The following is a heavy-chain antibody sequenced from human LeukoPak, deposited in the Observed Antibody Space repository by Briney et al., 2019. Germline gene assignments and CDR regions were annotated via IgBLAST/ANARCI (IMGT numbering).Heavy chain of an antibody. V-gene: IGHV4-4*07. CDR3: AGEGSSGWCDY. CDR1: GGSISSYY. J-gene: IGHJ4*02. D-gene: IGHD6-19*01. CDR2: IYASGGT. Sequence: PSETLSLTCTVSGGSISSYYWSWIRQPAGKGLEWIGRIYASGGTNYNPSLKSRVTISVDKSKNQFSLKLSSVTAADAAVYYCAGEGSSGWCDYWGQGTLVTVSS.